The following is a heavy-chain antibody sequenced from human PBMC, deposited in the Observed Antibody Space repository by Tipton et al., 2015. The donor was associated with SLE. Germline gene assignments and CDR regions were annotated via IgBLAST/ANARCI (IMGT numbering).Heavy chain of an antibody. D-gene: IGHD4-17*01. CDR1: GGSVSSGSSC. CDR3: ESTLYGDYVDY. Sequence: TLSITCTVSGGSVSSGSSCWSWIRQPPGKGLEWIGYIYYSGSTNYNPTLKSRVTTSVDTSKNQFSLKLSSVTAADTAVYYCESTLYGDYVDYWGQGTLVTVSS. CDR2: IYYSGST. V-gene: IGHV4-61*01. J-gene: IGHJ4*02.